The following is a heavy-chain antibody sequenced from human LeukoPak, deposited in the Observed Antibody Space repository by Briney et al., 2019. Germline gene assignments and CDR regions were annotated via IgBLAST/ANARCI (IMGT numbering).Heavy chain of an antibody. Sequence: WASLKVSCKASGYTFTGYYMHCVRQAPGQRVEWVGWVYPNSGGTNYAQKFQGRVTMTRDTSISTAYMERSRLRSDDTAVYYCARASPSIMITFGGVIAPYYFDYWGQGTLVTVSS. CDR3: ARASPSIMITFGGVIAPYYFDY. D-gene: IGHD3-16*02. V-gene: IGHV1-2*02. CDR1: GYTFTGYY. CDR2: VYPNSGGT. J-gene: IGHJ4*02.